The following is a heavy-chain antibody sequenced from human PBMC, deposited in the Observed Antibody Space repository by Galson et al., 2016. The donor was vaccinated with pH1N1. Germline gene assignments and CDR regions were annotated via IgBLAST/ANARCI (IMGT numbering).Heavy chain of an antibody. CDR1: GYMFTSYG. D-gene: IGHD3-10*01. CDR2: ISGYNGNT. CDR3: ARLSGSRWLDP. Sequence: KASGYMFTSYGITWVRQAPGQGLEWMGLISGYNGNTNYAQKFRGRLTMTTDTSTTTAYMELRSLRSDDTAFYYCARLSGSRWLDPWGQGTLGTVSS. J-gene: IGHJ5*02. V-gene: IGHV1-18*01.